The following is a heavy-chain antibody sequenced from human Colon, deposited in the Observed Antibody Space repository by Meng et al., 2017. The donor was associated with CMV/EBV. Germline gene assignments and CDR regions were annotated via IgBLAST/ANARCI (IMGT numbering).Heavy chain of an antibody. Sequence: SGYSFVSYAMHWVRQATGQGIEWMGWINTNTGNPTYAQGFTGRFVFSSDTSVSTASLQINSLKAEDTGVYYCAREYYGSASYYNFDYWGQGTLVTVSS. J-gene: IGHJ4*02. CDR2: INTNTGNP. CDR3: AREYYGSASYYNFDY. V-gene: IGHV7-4-1*02. D-gene: IGHD3-10*01. CDR1: GYSFVSYA.